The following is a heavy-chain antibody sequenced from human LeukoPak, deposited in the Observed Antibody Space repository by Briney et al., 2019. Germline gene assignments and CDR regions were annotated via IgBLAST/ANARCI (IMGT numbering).Heavy chain of an antibody. J-gene: IGHJ5*02. CDR3: ARDEGYCSSTSCP. CDR1: GFTFSTYA. Sequence: GGSLRLSCATSGFTFSTYAMSWVRQAPGKGLEWVSTFSGSGGSTYYADSVKGRFTISRDNAKNSLYLQMNSLRAEDTAVYYCARDEGYCSSTSCPWGQGTLVTVSS. D-gene: IGHD2-2*01. V-gene: IGHV3-23*01. CDR2: FSGSGGST.